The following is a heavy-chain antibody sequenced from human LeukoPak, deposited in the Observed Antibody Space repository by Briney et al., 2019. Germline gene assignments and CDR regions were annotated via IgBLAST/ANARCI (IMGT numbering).Heavy chain of an antibody. J-gene: IGHJ3*02. CDR2: MYHSGRT. V-gene: IGHV4-59*01. CDR3: ARVTTLFGVVSDAFDI. Sequence: SETLSLTCTVSGGSISSYYWSWIRQPPGEGLEWIGYMYHSGRTNYNPSPKSRVTISLDTSKKQFSLKLSSVTAADTAVYRCARVTTLFGVVSDAFDIWGQGTMVTVSS. D-gene: IGHD3-3*01. CDR1: GGSISSYY.